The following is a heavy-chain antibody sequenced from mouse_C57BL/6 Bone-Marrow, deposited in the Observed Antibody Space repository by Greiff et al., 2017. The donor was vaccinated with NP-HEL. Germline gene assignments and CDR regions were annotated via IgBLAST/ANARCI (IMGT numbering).Heavy chain of an antibody. Sequence: VQLQQPGAEFVKPGASVKLSCKASGYTFTSYWMHWVKQRPGRGLEWIGWIDPNSGGNKYNEKFKSKAKLTVDKPSSTAYMQLSSLTSEDSAVYYCAREGIYYDYGYMDYWGQGTSVTVSS. D-gene: IGHD2-4*01. J-gene: IGHJ4*01. CDR3: AREGIYYDYGYMDY. CDR2: IDPNSGGN. V-gene: IGHV1-72*01. CDR1: GYTFTSYW.